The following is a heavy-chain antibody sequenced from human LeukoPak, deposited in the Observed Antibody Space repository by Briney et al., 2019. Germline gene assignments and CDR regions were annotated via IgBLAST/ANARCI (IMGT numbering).Heavy chain of an antibody. CDR2: ISASGGRT. Sequence: GGSLRLSCAASGFRFSDFAMSWVRQAPGKGLECVSVISASGGRTYSAESVKARFTISRDNSKNTLYLEMNSLTADDTAVYYCARGHSDFGTGFDLWGQGTLVTVS. V-gene: IGHV3-23*01. D-gene: IGHD4-17*01. CDR3: ARGHSDFGTGFDL. CDR1: GFRFSDFA. J-gene: IGHJ4*02.